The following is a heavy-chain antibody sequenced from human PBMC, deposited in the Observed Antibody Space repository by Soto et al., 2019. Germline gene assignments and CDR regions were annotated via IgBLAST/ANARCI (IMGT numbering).Heavy chain of an antibody. CDR3: ARAGINGGFDY. V-gene: IGHV3-33*01. CDR2: ILYDGSNK. J-gene: IGHJ4*02. CDR1: GFRFSRSG. Sequence: QVQLVESGGGVVQPGRSLRLSCAASGFRFSRSGMHWVRQAPGKGLEWVALILYDGSNKYYADSVKGQFTISRDNSKNTLYLQMNSLRVEDTAVYYCARAGINGGFDYWGQGTLVTVSS. D-gene: IGHD1-26*01.